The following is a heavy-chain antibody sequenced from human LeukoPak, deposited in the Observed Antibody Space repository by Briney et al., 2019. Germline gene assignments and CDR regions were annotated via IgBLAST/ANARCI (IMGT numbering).Heavy chain of an antibody. Sequence: SETLSLTCSVYGGSFSGYYWSWIRQPPGEGLEWIGEINHSGSTNYNPSLKSRVTISVDTSKNQFSLKLSSVTAADTAVYYCARGDTYYYGSGSYDYWGQGTLVTVSS. CDR1: GGSFSGYY. V-gene: IGHV4-34*01. CDR3: ARGDTYYYGSGSYDY. D-gene: IGHD3-10*01. CDR2: INHSGST. J-gene: IGHJ4*02.